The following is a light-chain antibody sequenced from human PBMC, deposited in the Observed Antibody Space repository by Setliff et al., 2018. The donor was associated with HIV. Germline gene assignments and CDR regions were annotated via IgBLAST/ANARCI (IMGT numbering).Light chain of an antibody. Sequence: QSVLTQPASVSGSPGQSITISCTGTSSDVGGYNYVSWYQQHPGKAPKLMIFEVSNRPSGISNRFSGSKSGNTASLTISGLQAEDEADYYCSSYAINNTLPFGTGTKV. J-gene: IGLJ1*01. CDR1: SSDVGGYNY. CDR2: EVS. V-gene: IGLV2-14*01. CDR3: SSYAINNTLP.